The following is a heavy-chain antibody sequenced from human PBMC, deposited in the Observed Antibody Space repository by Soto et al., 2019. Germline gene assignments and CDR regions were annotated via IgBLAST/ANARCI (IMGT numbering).Heavy chain of an antibody. Sequence: QVQLVQSAGEVKKPGASVKVSCKASGYTFIRYGITWVRQAPGQGLEWMGWISPYNDYTIYAQKLQGRVTMTTDTPTRTVYLHLRSVKSVGTAVYYCARGGYYDNTWGKLNHYGLDVWGQGTSLTVSS. CDR2: ISPYNDYT. V-gene: IGHV1-18*01. CDR1: GYTFIRYG. D-gene: IGHD3-16*01. CDR3: ARGGYYDNTWGKLNHYGLDV. J-gene: IGHJ6*02.